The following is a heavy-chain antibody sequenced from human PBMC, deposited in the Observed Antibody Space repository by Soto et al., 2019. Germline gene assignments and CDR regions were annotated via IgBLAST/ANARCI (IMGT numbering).Heavy chain of an antibody. CDR1: GGSFSTSY. J-gene: IGHJ5*02. Sequence: SETLSLTCAVYGGSFSTSYWTWIRQPPGKGLEWIGEIDHSGRTNYNPSLKSRVTISVDTSKNQFSLRLSSVTAADTAVYYCARGRQMSTFGGIIVQNWFDPWGLGTLVTVSS. D-gene: IGHD3-16*02. V-gene: IGHV4-34*01. CDR3: ARGRQMSTFGGIIVQNWFDP. CDR2: IDHSGRT.